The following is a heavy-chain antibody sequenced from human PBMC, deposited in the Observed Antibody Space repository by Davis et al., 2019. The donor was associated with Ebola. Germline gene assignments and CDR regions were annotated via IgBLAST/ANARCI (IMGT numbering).Heavy chain of an antibody. CDR3: ARDHGESELPPRKKPLYYFDY. CDR1: GFTFSSYG. Sequence: PGGSLRLSCAASGFTFSSYGMHWVRQAPGKGLEWVAVIWYDGSNKYYADSVKGRFTISRDNSKNTLYLQMNSLRAEDTAVYYCARDHGESELPPRKKPLYYFDYWDQGTLVTVSS. V-gene: IGHV3-33*01. D-gene: IGHD3-10*01. CDR2: IWYDGSNK. J-gene: IGHJ4*02.